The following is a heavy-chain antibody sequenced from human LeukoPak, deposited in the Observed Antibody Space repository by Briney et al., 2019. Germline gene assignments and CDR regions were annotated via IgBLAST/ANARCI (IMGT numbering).Heavy chain of an antibody. J-gene: IGHJ3*02. CDR3: ARDLVGAFDI. D-gene: IGHD2-15*01. CDR2: IYSGGST. V-gene: IGHV3-53*01. CDR1: GFTVSSNY. Sequence: HAGGSLRLSCAASGFTVSSNYMSWVRQAPGKGLEWVSVIYSGGSTYYADSVKGRFTISRDNSKNTLYLQMNSLRAEDTAVYYCARDLVGAFDIWGQGTMVTVSS.